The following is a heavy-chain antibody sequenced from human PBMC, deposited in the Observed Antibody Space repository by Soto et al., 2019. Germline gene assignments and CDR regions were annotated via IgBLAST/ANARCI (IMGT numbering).Heavy chain of an antibody. CDR1: GFTFSDYY. Sequence: QVQLVESGGGLVKPGGSLRLSCAASGFTFSDYYMNWIRQAPGKGLEWVSDIGSSGSNIYYADSVKGRFTISRDNAKNSLYLQMNSLRAEDTAVYFCSWGGFVVVPAVLCDYFDYWGQGTLVTVSS. CDR3: SWGGFVVVPAVLCDYFDY. CDR2: IGSSGSNI. J-gene: IGHJ4*02. D-gene: IGHD2-2*01. V-gene: IGHV3-11*01.